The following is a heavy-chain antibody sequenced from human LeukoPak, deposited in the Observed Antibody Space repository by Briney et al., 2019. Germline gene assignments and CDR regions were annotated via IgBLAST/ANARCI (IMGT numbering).Heavy chain of an antibody. J-gene: IGHJ6*02. CDR2: MNPNSGNT. Sequence: GASVKVSCKASGYTFTSYDINWVRQATGQGLEWMGWMNPNSGNTGYAQKFQGRVTMTRNTSISTAYMELSSLRSEDTAVYYCARGIRYFDWLLATYGMDVWGQGTTVTVSS. CDR1: GYTFTSYD. V-gene: IGHV1-8*01. CDR3: ARGIRYFDWLLATYGMDV. D-gene: IGHD3-9*01.